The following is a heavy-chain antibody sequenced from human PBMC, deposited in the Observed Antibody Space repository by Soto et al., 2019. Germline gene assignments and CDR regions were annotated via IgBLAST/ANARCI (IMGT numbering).Heavy chain of an antibody. CDR2: IWYDGSNK. Sequence: GSLRLSCAASGLNFSSYGMHWVRQAPGKGLEWVAVIWYDGSNKYYADSVKGRFTISRDNSKNTLYLQMNSLRAEDTAVYYCARDPLVPAAITYVCGKGTTVTVSS. CDR3: ARDPLVPAAITYV. V-gene: IGHV3-33*01. J-gene: IGHJ6*04. CDR1: GLNFSSYG. D-gene: IGHD2-2*01.